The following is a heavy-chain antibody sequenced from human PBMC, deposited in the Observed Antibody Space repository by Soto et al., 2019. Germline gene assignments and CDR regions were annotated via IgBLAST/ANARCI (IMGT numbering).Heavy chain of an antibody. Sequence: SETLSLTCPVSGGSISSYYWSWIRQPPGKGLEWIGYIYYSGSTNYNPSLKSRVTISVDTSKNQFSLKLSSVTAADTAVYYCARAWGYGLWFGELYGGMDVWGQGTTVTVSS. D-gene: IGHD3-10*01. V-gene: IGHV4-59*01. J-gene: IGHJ6*02. CDR1: GGSISSYY. CDR2: IYYSGST. CDR3: ARAWGYGLWFGELYGGMDV.